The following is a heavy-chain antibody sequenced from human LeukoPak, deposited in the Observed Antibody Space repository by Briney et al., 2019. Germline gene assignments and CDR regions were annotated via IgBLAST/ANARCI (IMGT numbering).Heavy chain of an antibody. V-gene: IGHV4-61*01. Sequence: SETLSLTCTVSGGSISSSSYYWSWIRQPPGKGLEWIGYIYYRGSTNYNPSLKSRVTISVDTSKNQFSLKLSSVTAADTAVYYCARYSSSWYGDWFDPWGQGTLVTVSS. CDR3: ARYSSSWYGDWFDP. CDR1: GGSISSSSYY. CDR2: IYYRGST. J-gene: IGHJ5*02. D-gene: IGHD6-13*01.